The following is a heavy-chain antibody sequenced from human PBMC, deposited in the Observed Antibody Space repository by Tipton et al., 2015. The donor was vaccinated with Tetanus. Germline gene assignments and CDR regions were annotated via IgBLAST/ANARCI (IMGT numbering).Heavy chain of an antibody. Sequence: TLSLTCAVYGGSFSGYYWSWIRQPPGKGLEWIGEIKDNGFTNSNPSLKSRLTISLDTSKNQFSLKLSSVTAADTAVYYCARHVTMVRGGDYWGQGTLVTVSS. CDR2: IKDNGFT. CDR3: ARHVTMVRGGDY. V-gene: IGHV4-34*01. CDR1: GGSFSGYY. D-gene: IGHD3-10*01. J-gene: IGHJ4*02.